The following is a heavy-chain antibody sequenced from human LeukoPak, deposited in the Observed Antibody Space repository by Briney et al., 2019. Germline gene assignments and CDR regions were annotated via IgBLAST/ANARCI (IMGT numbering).Heavy chain of an antibody. CDR3: ARVGTMVRGVQKNYLPAWYFDY. D-gene: IGHD3-10*01. J-gene: IGHJ4*02. Sequence: SVKVSCKASGGTFSSYAISWVRQAPGQGLEWMGGIILIFGTANYAQKFQGRVTITADESTSTAYMELSSLRSEDTAVYYCARVGTMVRGVQKNYLPAWYFDYWGQGTLVTVSS. CDR2: IILIFGTA. V-gene: IGHV1-69*13. CDR1: GGTFSSYA.